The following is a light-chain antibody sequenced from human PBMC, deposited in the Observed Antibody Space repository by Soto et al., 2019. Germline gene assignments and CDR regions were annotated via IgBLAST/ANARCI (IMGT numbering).Light chain of an antibody. CDR3: SLYTSENTYV. V-gene: IGLV2-14*01. CDR1: NRDVGSYNL. CDR2: EVR. J-gene: IGLJ1*01. Sequence: QSALTQPASVSGSPGQSITIACTGTNRDVGSYNLVSWYQQRPGEAPKLIISEVRNRPSGISYRFTGSKSGNTASLTISGLQAEDEADYYCSLYTSENTYVFGTGTKVTVL.